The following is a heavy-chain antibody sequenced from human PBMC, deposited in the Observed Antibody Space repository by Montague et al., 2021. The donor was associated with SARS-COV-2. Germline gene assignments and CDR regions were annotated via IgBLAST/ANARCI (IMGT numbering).Heavy chain of an antibody. J-gene: IGHJ4*02. CDR3: ARADFWSGYLYFDY. CDR2: IYTSGST. V-gene: IGHV4-61*02. Sequence: TLSLTCTVSGGSISSGSYYWSWIRQPAGEGLEWIGRIYTSGSTNYNPSLESRVTISVDTSKNQFSLKLSSVTAADTAAYYCARADFWSGYLYFDYWGQGTLVTVSS. D-gene: IGHD3-3*01. CDR1: GGSISSGSYY.